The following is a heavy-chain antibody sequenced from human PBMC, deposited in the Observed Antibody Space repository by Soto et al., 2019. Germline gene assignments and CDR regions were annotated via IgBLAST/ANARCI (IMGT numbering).Heavy chain of an antibody. D-gene: IGHD6-19*01. CDR3: AVAVAGPTAIDY. CDR2: INSDGSST. V-gene: IGHV3-74*01. CDR1: GFTFSSYW. J-gene: IGHJ4*02. Sequence: EVQLVESGGGLVQPGGSLRLSCAASGFTFSSYWMHWVRQAPGKGLVWVSRINSDGSSTSYADSVKGRFPISRDNAKNTLYLQMNSLSAEDRAVYYCAVAVAGPTAIDYWGQGTLVTGSS.